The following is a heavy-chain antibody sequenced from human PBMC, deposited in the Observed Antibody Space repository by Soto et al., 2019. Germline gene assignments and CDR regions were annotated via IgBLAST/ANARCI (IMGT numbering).Heavy chain of an antibody. V-gene: IGHV4-59*08. Sequence: SETLSLTCTVSSGSISTYYWSWIRQPPGKGLEWIGYIYYTGSTNYNPSLKTRVAISMDTSKNQFSLKLSSVTAADTAVYYCARGGIVGATYYYYYGMDVWGQGTTVTVSS. CDR3: ARGGIVGATYYYYYGMDV. D-gene: IGHD1-26*01. J-gene: IGHJ6*02. CDR1: SGSISTYY. CDR2: IYYTGST.